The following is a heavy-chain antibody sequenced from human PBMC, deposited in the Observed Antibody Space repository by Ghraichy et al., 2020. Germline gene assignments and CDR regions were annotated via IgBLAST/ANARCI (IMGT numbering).Heavy chain of an antibody. CDR2: ISGSGGST. J-gene: IGHJ6*02. Sequence: GGSLRLSCAASGFTFSSYAMSWVRQAPGKGLEWVSAISGSGGSTYYADSVKGRFTISRDNSKNTLYLQMNSLRAEDTAVYYCAKDLSGSYYSNYYYGMDVWGQGTTVTVSS. D-gene: IGHD1-26*01. CDR3: AKDLSGSYYSNYYYGMDV. V-gene: IGHV3-23*01. CDR1: GFTFSSYA.